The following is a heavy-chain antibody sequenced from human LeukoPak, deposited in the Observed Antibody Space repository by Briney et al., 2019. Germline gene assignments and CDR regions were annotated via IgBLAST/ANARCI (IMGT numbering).Heavy chain of an antibody. CDR3: AAVPIVVVTEDY. Sequence: SVKVSCKASGFTFTSSAVQWVRQARGQRLEWIGWIVVGSGNTNYAQKFQERVTITRDMSTSTAYMELSSLRSEDTAVYYCAAVPIVVVTEDYWGQGTLATVSS. CDR1: GFTFTSSA. CDR2: IVVGSGNT. V-gene: IGHV1-58*01. D-gene: IGHD2-21*02. J-gene: IGHJ4*02.